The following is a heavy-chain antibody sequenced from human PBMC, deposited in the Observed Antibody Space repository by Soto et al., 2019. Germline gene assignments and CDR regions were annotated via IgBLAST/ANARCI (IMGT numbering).Heavy chain of an antibody. Sequence: PGGSLRLSCAVSGFTFSAYWMHLVRQVPGKGLTWVYRISEDGSNATDADSVRGRFVISRDNAENSLSLVMNTLRADDPGLYYGARGPRVSSTGTGAHWGRGTLVTVSS. CDR1: GFTFSAYW. J-gene: IGHJ4*02. V-gene: IGHV3-74*01. CDR2: ISEDGSNA. D-gene: IGHD1-1*01. CDR3: ARGPRVSSTGTGAH.